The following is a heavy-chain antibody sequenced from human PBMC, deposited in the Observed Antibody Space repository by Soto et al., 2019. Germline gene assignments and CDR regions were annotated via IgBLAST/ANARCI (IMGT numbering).Heavy chain of an antibody. J-gene: IGHJ6*03. D-gene: IGHD3-10*01. Sequence: GGSLRLSCAASGFTFSDYYMSWIRQAPGKGLEWVSYISSGGSTIYYADSLKGRFTISRDNAKNSLYLQMNSLRAEDTAVYYCARDLHIRGGNYMDVWGKGTTVTVSS. CDR1: GFTFSDYY. CDR3: ARDLHIRGGNYMDV. CDR2: ISSGGSTI. V-gene: IGHV3-11*01.